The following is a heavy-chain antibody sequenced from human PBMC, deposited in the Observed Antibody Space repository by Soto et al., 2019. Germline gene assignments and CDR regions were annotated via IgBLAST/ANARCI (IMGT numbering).Heavy chain of an antibody. CDR1: GGTFSSYT. J-gene: IGHJ4*02. CDR2: IIPILGIA. Sequence: QVQLVQSGAEVKKPGSSVKVSCKASGGTFSSYTISWVRQAPGQGLEWMGRIIPILGIANYAQKFQGRVTITADKSTSTAYMELSSLRSEDTAVYYCARGGVISGDADYWGQGTLVTVSS. V-gene: IGHV1-69*02. CDR3: ARGGVISGDADY. D-gene: IGHD3-16*02.